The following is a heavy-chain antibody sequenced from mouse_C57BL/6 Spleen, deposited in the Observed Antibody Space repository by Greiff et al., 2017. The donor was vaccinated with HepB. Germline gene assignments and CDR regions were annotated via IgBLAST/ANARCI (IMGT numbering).Heavy chain of an antibody. J-gene: IGHJ2*01. CDR2: IYPGSGST. CDR1: GYTFTSYW. Sequence: QVQLQQPGAELVKPGASVKMSCKASGYTFTSYWITWVKQRPGKGLEWIGDIYPGSGSTNYNEKFKGKATLTVDTSSSTAYMQLRSLTSEDSAVYSSARSGGFHIDYWGQGTTLTVSS. CDR3: ARSGGFHIDY. V-gene: IGHV1-55*01.